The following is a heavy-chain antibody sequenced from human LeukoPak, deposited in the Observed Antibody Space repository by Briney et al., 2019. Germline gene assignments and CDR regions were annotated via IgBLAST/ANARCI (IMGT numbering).Heavy chain of an antibody. J-gene: IGHJ3*02. V-gene: IGHV3-9*01. CDR3: ATLLTHNAFDI. CDR1: GFTFDDYA. D-gene: IGHD3-9*01. CDR2: ISWNSGSI. Sequence: PGGSLRLSCAASGFTFDDYAVHWVRQAPGKGLEWVSGISWNSGSIGYADSVKGRFTISRDNAKNSLYLQMNSLRAEDTALYYCATLLTHNAFDIWGRGIMVTVSS.